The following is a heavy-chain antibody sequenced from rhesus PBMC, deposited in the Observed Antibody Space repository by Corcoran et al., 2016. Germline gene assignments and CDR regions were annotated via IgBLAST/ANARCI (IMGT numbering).Heavy chain of an antibody. CDR1: GGSISSSYYY. D-gene: IGHD2-21*01. CDR2: ISYRGST. CDR3: ARPQYGWTQGSLDV. Sequence: QVQLQESGPGLVKPSETLSLTCAVSGGSISSSYYYWSWIRQAPGKGLEWIGYISYRGSTSYTPSLKSRVTISRDTSKNQFSLKLSSVTAADTAVYYWARPQYGWTQGSLDVWGRGVLVTVSS. V-gene: IGHV4-122*02. J-gene: IGHJ5-2*02.